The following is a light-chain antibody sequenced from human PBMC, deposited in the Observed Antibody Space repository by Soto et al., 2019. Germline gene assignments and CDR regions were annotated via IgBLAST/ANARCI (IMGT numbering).Light chain of an antibody. CDR2: DAS. J-gene: IGKJ5*01. CDR1: QGISSA. V-gene: IGKV1-13*02. CDR3: QQFNSYPPSIT. Sequence: AIQLTQSPSSLSASVGDRVTITCQASQGISSALAWYQQKPGKAPKLLIYDASSLESGVPSRFSGSGSGTDFTLTISSLQPEDFATYYCQQFNSYPPSITFGQGTRLEIK.